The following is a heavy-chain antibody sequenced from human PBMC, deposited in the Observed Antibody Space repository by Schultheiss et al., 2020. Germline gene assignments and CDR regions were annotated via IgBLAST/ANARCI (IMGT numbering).Heavy chain of an antibody. CDR1: GGSISSYY. Sequence: SETLSLTCTVSGGSISSYYWSWIRQPPGKGLEWIGYIYYSGSTNYNPSLKSRVTISVDTSKNQFSLKLSSVTAADTAVYYCARVSGTMVRGVPWTYYYGMDVWGKGTTVTVSS. CDR3: ARVSGTMVRGVPWTYYYGMDV. V-gene: IGHV4-59*01. CDR2: IYYSGST. J-gene: IGHJ6*04. D-gene: IGHD3-10*01.